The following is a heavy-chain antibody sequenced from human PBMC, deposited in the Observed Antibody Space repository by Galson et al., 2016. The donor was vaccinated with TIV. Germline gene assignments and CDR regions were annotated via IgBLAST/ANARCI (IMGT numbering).Heavy chain of an antibody. V-gene: IGHV1-8*02. CDR3: ARAVGGNWFDP. Sequence: SVKVSCKASGGSFMNYAVSWVRQAPGQGLEWMGWMNPYSGNTGYAQKFQGRVTMTRNTAISTAYMELNSLTSEDTAVYYCARAVGGNWFDPWGQGTLVTVSS. D-gene: IGHD3-16*01. CDR1: GGSFMNYA. CDR2: MNPYSGNT. J-gene: IGHJ5*02.